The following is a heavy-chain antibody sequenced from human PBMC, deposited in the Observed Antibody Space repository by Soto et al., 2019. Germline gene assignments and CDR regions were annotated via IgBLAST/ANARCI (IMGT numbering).Heavy chain of an antibody. J-gene: IGHJ4*02. V-gene: IGHV3-30*04. CDR2: ISYDEIDK. Sequence: QVQLVESGGGVVQPGRSLRLSCAASGFTFSNYTMHWVRQAPGKGLEWVTLISYDEIDKYYADAVKGRFTSSRDNSKNTLFLQMDSLRAEDTAVYYCAGRSGSSDYWGQGTLVTVSS. CDR3: AGRSGSSDY. CDR1: GFTFSNYT. D-gene: IGHD3-10*01.